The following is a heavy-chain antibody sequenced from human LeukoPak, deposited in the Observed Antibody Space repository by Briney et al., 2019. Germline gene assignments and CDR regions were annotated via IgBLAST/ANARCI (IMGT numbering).Heavy chain of an antibody. D-gene: IGHD3-22*01. CDR1: GGSISSYY. CDR3: ARGGYFDTSGNLFDY. CDR2: IYYSGST. V-gene: IGHV4-59*12. Sequence: SETLSLTCTVSGGSISSYYWSWIRQPPGKGLEWIGYIYYSGSTNYNPSLKSRVTISVDTSKNQFSLKLSSVTAADTAVYYCARGGYFDTSGNLFDYWGQGTLVTVSS. J-gene: IGHJ4*02.